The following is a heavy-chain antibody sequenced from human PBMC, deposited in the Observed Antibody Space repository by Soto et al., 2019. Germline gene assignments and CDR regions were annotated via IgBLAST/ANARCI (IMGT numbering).Heavy chain of an antibody. CDR2: ISYDGSNK. CDR3: ASAGDYYYGMDV. Sequence: QVQLVESGGGVVQPGRSLRLSCAASGFTFSSYAMHWVRQAPGKGLEWVAVISYDGSNKYYADSVKGRFTISRDNSKNTLYLQMNSLRAEDTAVYYCASAGDYYYGMDVWGQGTTVTVSS. V-gene: IGHV3-30-3*01. D-gene: IGHD2-21*01. J-gene: IGHJ6*02. CDR1: GFTFSSYA.